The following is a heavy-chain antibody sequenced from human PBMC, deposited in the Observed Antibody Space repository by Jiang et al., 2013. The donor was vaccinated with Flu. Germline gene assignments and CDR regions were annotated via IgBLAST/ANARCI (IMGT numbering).Heavy chain of an antibody. V-gene: IGHV3-7*03. CDR1: GFTFSSYW. D-gene: IGHD3-10*01. J-gene: IGHJ4*02. CDR2: IKQDGSEK. CDR3: ARFLRRIYSYFDY. Sequence: VQLLESGGGLVQPGGSLRLSCAASGFTFSSYWMSWVRQAPGKGLEWVANIKQDGSEKHYVDSVKGRFTISRDNAKNSLYLQMNSLRAEDTAVYYCARFLRRIYSYFDYWGQGTRVTVSS.